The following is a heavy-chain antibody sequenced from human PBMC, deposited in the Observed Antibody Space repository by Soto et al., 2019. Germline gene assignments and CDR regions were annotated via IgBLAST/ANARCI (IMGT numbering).Heavy chain of an antibody. CDR3: ARDLALNGLDY. V-gene: IGHV3-33*01. CDR2: MGHDGTSE. CDR1: GFTVSTHG. J-gene: IGHJ4*02. D-gene: IGHD3-3*02. Sequence: QAQLVESGGGVVQTGTSLRLSCAASGFTVSTHGMHWFRQAPGKGLEWVALMGHDGTSENYVDSGKGRFTISRDTSKNTVYLQMNSLRAEDTAVYYCARDLALNGLDYRGEGTLVTGSP.